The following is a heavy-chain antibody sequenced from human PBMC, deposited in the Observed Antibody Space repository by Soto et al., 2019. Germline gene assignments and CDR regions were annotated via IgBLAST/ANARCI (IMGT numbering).Heavy chain of an antibody. V-gene: IGHV4-39*01. Sequence: QLQLQESGPGLVKPSETLSLTCTVSGGSISSSSYYWGWIRQPPGKGLEWIGSIYYSGSTYYNPSLKSRVTISVDTSKNQFPLKLSSVTAADTAVYYCARPGGYCSSTSCYGKGDDYYYGMDVWGQGTTVTVSS. CDR2: IYYSGST. CDR1: GGSISSSSYY. J-gene: IGHJ6*02. CDR3: ARPGGYCSSTSCYGKGDDYYYGMDV. D-gene: IGHD2-2*01.